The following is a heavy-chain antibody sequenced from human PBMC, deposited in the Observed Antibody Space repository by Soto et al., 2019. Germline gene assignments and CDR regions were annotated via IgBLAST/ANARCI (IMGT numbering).Heavy chain of an antibody. D-gene: IGHD3-10*01. CDR1: GFTFSSYA. CDR3: ARDSGWPILNFDN. V-gene: IGHV3-30*03. CDR2: SSYDGRET. J-gene: IGHJ4*02. Sequence: VGSLRLSCAASGFTFSSYAMNWVRQAPGKGLEWVAASSYDGRETFYADSAKGRFTVSKEMSKNTAFLQMNALRHEDTAVYFCARDSGWPILNFDNWGQGTPVTVSS.